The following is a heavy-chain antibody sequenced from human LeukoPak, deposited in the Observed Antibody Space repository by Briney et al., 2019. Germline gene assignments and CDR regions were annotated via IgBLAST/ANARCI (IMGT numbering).Heavy chain of an antibody. Sequence: GASVKVSCKASGYTFTGYYMHWVRQAPGQGLEWMGWINPNSGGTNYAQKFQGRVTITRDTSASTAYMELSSLRSEDTAVYYCAAAGTLSHDAFDIWGQGTMVTVSS. CDR2: INPNSGGT. CDR3: AAAGTLSHDAFDI. D-gene: IGHD6-13*01. V-gene: IGHV1-2*02. CDR1: GYTFTGYY. J-gene: IGHJ3*02.